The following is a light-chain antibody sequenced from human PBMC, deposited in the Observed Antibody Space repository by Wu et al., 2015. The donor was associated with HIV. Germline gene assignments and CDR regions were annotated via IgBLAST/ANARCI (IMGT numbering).Light chain of an antibody. CDR1: QSISRF. Sequence: DIQMTQSPSSLSASVGDRVTLTCRASQSISRFLNWYQQKPGKAPKLLIYAASSLESGVPSRISGSGSGTDFTLTISSLQPEDFATYYCQHYYTYSTWTFGQGPRWKSN. J-gene: IGKJ1*01. CDR3: QHYYTYSTWT. CDR2: AAS. V-gene: IGKV1-39*01.